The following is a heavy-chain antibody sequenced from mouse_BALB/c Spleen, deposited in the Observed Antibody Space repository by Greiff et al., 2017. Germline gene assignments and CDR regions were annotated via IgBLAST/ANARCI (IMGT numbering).Heavy chain of an antibody. CDR1: GFTFSSYA. D-gene: IGHD2-14*01. Sequence: EVQVVESGGGLVKPGGSLKLSCAASGFTFSSYAMSWVRQTPEKRLEWVASISSGGSTYYPDSVKGRFTISRDNARNILYLQMSSLRSEDTAMYYCAREVRITWYFDYWGQGTTLTVSS. CDR3: AREVRITWYFDY. CDR2: ISSGGST. J-gene: IGHJ2*01. V-gene: IGHV5-6-5*01.